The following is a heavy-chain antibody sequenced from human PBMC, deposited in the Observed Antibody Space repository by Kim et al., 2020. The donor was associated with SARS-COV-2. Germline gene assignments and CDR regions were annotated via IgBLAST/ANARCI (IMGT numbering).Heavy chain of an antibody. CDR3: ARHRRGSEIVPAV. CDR1: GGSISSSSYY. J-gene: IGHJ4*02. Sequence: SETLSLTCTVSGGSISSSSYYWGWIRQPPGKGLEWIGSIYYSGSTYYNPSLKSRVTISVDTSKNQFSLKLSSVTAAVTAVYYCARHRRGSEIVPAVWGQGTLLTLSS. V-gene: IGHV4-39*01. CDR2: IYYSGST. D-gene: IGHD2-2*01.